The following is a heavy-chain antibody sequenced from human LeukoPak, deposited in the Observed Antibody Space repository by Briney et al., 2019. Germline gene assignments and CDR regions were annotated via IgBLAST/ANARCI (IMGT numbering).Heavy chain of an antibody. D-gene: IGHD4-23*01. V-gene: IGHV3-23*01. CDR1: GFTFSNYA. J-gene: IGHJ5*02. Sequence: GGSLRLSCAASGFTFSNYAMSWVRQAPGKGLKWVSSISGSGVSTYYADSVKGRFTISRDNSVDTLYLQMNSLRAEDTAVYYCAGDYGGRFDPWGQGTLVTVSS. CDR3: AGDYGGRFDP. CDR2: ISGSGVST.